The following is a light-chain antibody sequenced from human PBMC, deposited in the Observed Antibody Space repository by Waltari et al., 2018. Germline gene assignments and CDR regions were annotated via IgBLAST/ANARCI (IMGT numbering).Light chain of an antibody. V-gene: IGKV3-20*01. J-gene: IGKJ2*01. CDR1: QSVSSSY. Sequence: EIVLTQSPGTLSLSPGERATLSCRASQSVSSSYLAWYQQKPGQAPRLLIYGASSRHTGIPDRFSGSGSVTDFTLTISRLEPEDFAVYYCQQYGSSLLYTFGQGTKLEI. CDR3: QQYGSSLLYT. CDR2: GAS.